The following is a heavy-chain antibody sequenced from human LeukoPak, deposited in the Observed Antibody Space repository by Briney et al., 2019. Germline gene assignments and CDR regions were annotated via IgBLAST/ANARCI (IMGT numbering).Heavy chain of an antibody. CDR2: IYYSGST. D-gene: IGHD3-22*01. CDR1: GGSISSGDYY. V-gene: IGHV4-30-4*08. CDR3: ARGTDYYDSSVFDY. Sequence: PSETLSLTCTVSGGSISSGDYYWSWIRQPPGKGLEWIGYIYYSGSTYYNPSLKSRVTISVDTSKNQFSLKLSSVTAADTAVYYCARGTDYYDSSVFDYWGQGTRVTVSS. J-gene: IGHJ4*02.